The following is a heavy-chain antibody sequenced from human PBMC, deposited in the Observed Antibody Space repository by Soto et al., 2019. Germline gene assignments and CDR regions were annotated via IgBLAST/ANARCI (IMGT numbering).Heavy chain of an antibody. D-gene: IGHD2-8*01. CDR3: ARDTNGLHY. J-gene: IGHJ4*02. V-gene: IGHV3-74*01. CDR2: INTDGSIT. CDR1: GLIFSNYK. Sequence: EVQLVESGGGLVQPGGSLRLSCAASGLIFSNYKMHWVRQAPGKGLVWVSRINTDGSITDYAGSVKGRFTVSRDNAKNTMYLQMNSLTADDTAVYYCARDTNGLHYWGQGTLVTVSS.